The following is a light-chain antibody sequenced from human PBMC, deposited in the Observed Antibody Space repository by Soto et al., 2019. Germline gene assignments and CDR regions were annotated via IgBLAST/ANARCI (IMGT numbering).Light chain of an antibody. V-gene: IGKV3-11*01. Sequence: VLTQSPATLSLSPGERATLSCRPSQSISSYLAWYQQKPGQAPRLLXYDASNRATGIPARFSGSGSGTDLTLTISSLEPEDFAVYDCQQRSNWPTITFGQGTRLEIK. CDR1: QSISSY. J-gene: IGKJ5*01. CDR3: QQRSNWPTIT. CDR2: DAS.